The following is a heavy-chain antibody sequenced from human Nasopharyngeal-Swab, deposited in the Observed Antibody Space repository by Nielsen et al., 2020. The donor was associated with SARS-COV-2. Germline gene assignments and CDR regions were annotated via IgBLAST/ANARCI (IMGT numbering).Heavy chain of an antibody. CDR3: ATSRSYCSSTSCKSDWFEP. V-gene: IGHV1-24*01. Sequence: ASVKVSCKVSGYTLTELSMHWVRQAPGKGLEWMGGFDPEDGETIYAQKFQGRVTMTEDTSTDTAYMELSSLRSEDTAVYYCATSRSYCSSTSCKSDWFEPWGQGTLVTVS. CDR2: FDPEDGET. D-gene: IGHD2-2*01. CDR1: GYTLTELS. J-gene: IGHJ5*02.